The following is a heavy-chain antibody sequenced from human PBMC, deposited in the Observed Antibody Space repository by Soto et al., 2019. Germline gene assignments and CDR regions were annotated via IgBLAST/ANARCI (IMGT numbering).Heavy chain of an antibody. CDR1: GGSISSYY. CDR2: IYYSGST. V-gene: IGHV4-59*01. D-gene: IGHD3-22*01. J-gene: IGHJ3*02. Sequence: SETLSLTCTVSGGSISSYYWSWIRQHPGKGLEWILYIYYSGSTNYNPSLKSRVTISVDTSKNQFSLKLSSVTAADTAVYYCARRGVDSSGYYEALDAFDIWGQGTMVTVSS. CDR3: ARRGVDSSGYYEALDAFDI.